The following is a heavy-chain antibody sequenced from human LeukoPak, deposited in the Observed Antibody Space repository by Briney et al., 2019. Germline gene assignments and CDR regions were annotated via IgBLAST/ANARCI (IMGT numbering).Heavy chain of an antibody. J-gene: IGHJ4*02. CDR1: GYTFTSYG. CDR3: ARARPDSGYDSGHDY. D-gene: IGHD5-12*01. CDR2: ISTYNGNT. Sequence: ASVKVSCKASGYTFTSYGINWLRQAPGQGLEWMGWISTYNGNTNYAQKFQGRVTITADESTSTAYMELSSLRSEDTAVYYCARARPDSGYDSGHDYWGQGTLVTVSS. V-gene: IGHV1-18*01.